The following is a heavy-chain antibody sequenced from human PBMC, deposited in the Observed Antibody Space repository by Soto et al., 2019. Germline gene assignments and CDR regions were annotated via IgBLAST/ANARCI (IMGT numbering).Heavy chain of an antibody. CDR1: GGSFSGYY. D-gene: IGHD2-15*01. CDR2: INHSGST. CDR3: ARGPRFVVVVAATNFDY. J-gene: IGHJ4*02. V-gene: IGHV4-34*01. Sequence: QVQLQQWGAGLLKPSETLSLTCAVYGGSFSGYYWSWIRQPPGKGLEWIGEINHSGSTNYNPSLKSRVTISGDTSKNQFSLKLSSVTAADTAVYYCARGPRFVVVVAATNFDYWGQGTLVTVSS.